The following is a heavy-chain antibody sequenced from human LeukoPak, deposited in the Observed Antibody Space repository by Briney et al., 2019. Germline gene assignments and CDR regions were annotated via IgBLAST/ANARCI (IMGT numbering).Heavy chain of an antibody. J-gene: IGHJ4*02. CDR1: GFTFSSYA. D-gene: IGHD3-10*01. CDR2: ISGSGGST. Sequence: GGSLRLSCAASGFTFSSYAMSWVRQAPGKGLEWVSAISGSGGSTYYVDSVKGRFTISRDNSKNTLYLQMNSLRAEDTAVYYCAKDDYGSGSYTFDYWGQGTLVTVSS. V-gene: IGHV3-23*01. CDR3: AKDDYGSGSYTFDY.